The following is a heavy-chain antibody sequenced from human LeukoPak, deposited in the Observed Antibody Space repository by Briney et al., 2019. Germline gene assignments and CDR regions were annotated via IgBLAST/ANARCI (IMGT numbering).Heavy chain of an antibody. V-gene: IGHV3-30*02. Sequence: PGGSLRLSCAASGFTFSSYGMHWVRQAPGKGLEWVAFIRYDGSNKYYADSVKGRFTISRDDSKNSLYLQMNSLRAEDTAVYYCASWGERVVPAARYYYYYMDVWGKGTTVTVSS. J-gene: IGHJ6*03. CDR3: ASWGERVVPAARYYYYYMDV. D-gene: IGHD2-2*01. CDR2: IRYDGSNK. CDR1: GFTFSSYG.